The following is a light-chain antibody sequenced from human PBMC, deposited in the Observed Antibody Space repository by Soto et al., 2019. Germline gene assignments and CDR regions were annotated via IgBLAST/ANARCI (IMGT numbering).Light chain of an antibody. Sequence: EIVMTQSPATLSVSPGERATLSCRASQSVSSNLVWYQQKPRQAPRRLIYGASTSATDIPGRFSGSGYWTELTLTISSLQSEDFAVYFCQQYNSWLCTFGQGTKVEIK. J-gene: IGKJ1*01. CDR1: QSVSSN. V-gene: IGKV3-15*01. CDR2: GAS. CDR3: QQYNSWLCT.